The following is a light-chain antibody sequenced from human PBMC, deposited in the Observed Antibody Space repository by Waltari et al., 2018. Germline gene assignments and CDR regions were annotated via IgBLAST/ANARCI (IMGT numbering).Light chain of an antibody. J-gene: IGKJ1*01. Sequence: AIQMTHSPSSLSASVGDRVTITCRASQALRNELAWFQQKPGKAPKLLIYGASTLQSGVPSRFSGSGSGTDFTLAISSLQPEDFATYYCLQDYTFPRTFGQGTKVEIK. CDR2: GAS. CDR1: QALRNE. V-gene: IGKV1-6*01. CDR3: LQDYTFPRT.